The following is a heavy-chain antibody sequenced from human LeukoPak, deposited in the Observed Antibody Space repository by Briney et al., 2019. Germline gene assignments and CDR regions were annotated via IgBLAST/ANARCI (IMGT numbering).Heavy chain of an antibody. J-gene: IGHJ3*02. CDR3: ARWFRQLVSAFDI. CDR2: IYYSGST. V-gene: IGHV4-59*01. Sequence: SETLSLTCTVSGGSISSYYWSWIRQSPGKGLEWIGYIYYSGSTNYNPSLKSRVTISVDTSKNQFSLKLSPVTAADTAVYYCARWFRQLVSAFDIWGQGTMVTVSS. D-gene: IGHD6-13*01. CDR1: GGSISSYY.